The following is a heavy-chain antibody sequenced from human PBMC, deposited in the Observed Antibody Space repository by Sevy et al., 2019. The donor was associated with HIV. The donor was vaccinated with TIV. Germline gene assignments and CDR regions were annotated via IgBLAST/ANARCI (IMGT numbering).Heavy chain of an antibody. Sequence: ETLSLTCTVSGGSISVYYWSWIRQPPGKELEYIGYVYHTGSTNYNPSLKSRVTISVDTSNNQFSLKLTSVTAADTAVYYCARAPPVRSGDDSLNWFDPWGQGTLVTVSS. CDR3: ARAPPVRSGDDSLNWFDP. D-gene: IGHD5-12*01. CDR1: GGSISVYY. J-gene: IGHJ5*02. V-gene: IGHV4-59*01. CDR2: VYHTGST.